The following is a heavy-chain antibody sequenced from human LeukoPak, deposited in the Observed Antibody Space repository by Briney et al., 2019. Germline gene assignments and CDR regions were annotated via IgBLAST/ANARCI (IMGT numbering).Heavy chain of an antibody. V-gene: IGHV3-23*01. CDR1: GFTFSSYS. Sequence: GGSLRLSCAASGFTFSSYSMNWVRQAPGKGLECVSSISGSGTSTYYADSVKGRFTSSRDNSKNTLYLQMNSLRAEDTAIYYCANEFSKGDVWGQGTTVTVSS. CDR3: ANEFSKGDV. D-gene: IGHD4-11*01. CDR2: ISGSGTST. J-gene: IGHJ3*01.